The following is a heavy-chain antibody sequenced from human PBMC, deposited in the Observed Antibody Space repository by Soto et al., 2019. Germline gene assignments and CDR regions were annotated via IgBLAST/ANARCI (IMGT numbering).Heavy chain of an antibody. CDR1: GGSISSYY. CDR3: ASGALREWLGEFQPHFDP. D-gene: IGHD3-10*01. Sequence: PSETLSLTSTVSGGSISSYYWSWIRPPPGKGLEWIGYIYYSGSTNYNPSLKSRVTISVDTSKTQFSLKLSSVTAADTAVYYCASGALREWLGEFQPHFDPWGQGTLVTVSS. J-gene: IGHJ5*02. CDR2: IYYSGST. V-gene: IGHV4-59*01.